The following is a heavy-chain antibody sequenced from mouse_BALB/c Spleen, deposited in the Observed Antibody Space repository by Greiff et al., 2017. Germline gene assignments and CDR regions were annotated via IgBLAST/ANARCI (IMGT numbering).Heavy chain of an antibody. CDR1: GFTFSSFG. V-gene: IGHV5-17*02. J-gene: IGHJ3*01. CDR2: ISSGSSTI. D-gene: IGHD2-1*01. CDR3: SNGNSAWFAY. Sequence: EVHLVESGGGLVQPGGSRKLSCAASGFTFSSFGMHWVRQAPEKGLEWVAYISSGSSTIYYADTVKGRFTISRDNPKNTLFLQMTSLRSEDTAMYYCSNGNSAWFAYWGQGTLVTVSA.